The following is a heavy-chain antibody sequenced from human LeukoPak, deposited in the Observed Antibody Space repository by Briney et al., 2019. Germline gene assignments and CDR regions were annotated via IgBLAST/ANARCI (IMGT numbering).Heavy chain of an antibody. CDR3: ARGRTRYCSSTSCYDSYYYYMDV. CDR2: IIPIFGAA. V-gene: IGHV1-69*13. CDR1: GGTFSSYA. J-gene: IGHJ6*03. Sequence: GASVKVSCKASGGTFSSYAISWVRQAPGQGLEWMGGIIPIFGAANYAQKFQGRVTITADESTSTAYMELRSLRSEDTAVYYCARGRTRYCSSTSCYDSYYYYMDVWGKGTTVTISS. D-gene: IGHD2-2*01.